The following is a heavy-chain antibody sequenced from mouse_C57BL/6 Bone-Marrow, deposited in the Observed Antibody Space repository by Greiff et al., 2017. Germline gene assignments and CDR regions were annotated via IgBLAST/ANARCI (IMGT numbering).Heavy chain of an antibody. J-gene: IGHJ2*01. V-gene: IGHV1-69*01. Sequence: VQLQQPGAELVMPGASVKLSCKASGYTFTSYWMHWVKQRPGQGLEWIGEIDPSDSYTNYNQKFMGKSTLTVDKSSSTAYMQLGSLTSEDSAVYYCAREGWFYFDYWGQGTTLTVSS. CDR2: IDPSDSYT. CDR1: GYTFTSYW. CDR3: AREGWFYFDY. D-gene: IGHD2-3*01.